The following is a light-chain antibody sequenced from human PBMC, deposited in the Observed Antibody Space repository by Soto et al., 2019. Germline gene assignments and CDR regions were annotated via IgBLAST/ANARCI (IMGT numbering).Light chain of an antibody. Sequence: EIVLTQSPGTLSLSPGDGATLSCRASQSVSSTYLAWYQQKPGQAPRLLIYDASTRAAGIPDRFSGSGSGTDFTLTISRLEAEDFAVYYCHQYASSPWTFGQGAKVEIK. CDR2: DAS. CDR1: QSVSSTY. V-gene: IGKV3-20*01. CDR3: HQYASSPWT. J-gene: IGKJ1*01.